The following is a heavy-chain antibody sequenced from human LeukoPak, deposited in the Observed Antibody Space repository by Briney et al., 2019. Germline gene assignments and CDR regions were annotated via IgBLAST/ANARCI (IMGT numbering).Heavy chain of an antibody. D-gene: IGHD1/OR15-1a*01. J-gene: IGHJ4*02. CDR1: GFIFTDYG. Sequence: GGSLRLSCAASGFIFTDYGMHWVRQAPGKGLEWLTFIRYDGSDKYYADSVKGRFTISRDNSKNTLYLQMNSLTSEDTAVYYCAKEGTASKPSALDHWGQGILVTVSS. CDR2: IRYDGSDK. CDR3: AKEGTASKPSALDH. V-gene: IGHV3-30*02.